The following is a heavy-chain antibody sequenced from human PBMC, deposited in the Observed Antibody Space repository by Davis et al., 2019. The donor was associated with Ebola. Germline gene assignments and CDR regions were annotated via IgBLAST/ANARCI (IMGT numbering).Heavy chain of an antibody. CDR1: GFTFSSYS. CDR3: ARERETIAAADDYYYGMDV. D-gene: IGHD6-13*01. Sequence: GESLKISCAASGFTFSSYSMNWVRQAPGTGLEWVSSISSSSSYIYYADSVKGRFTIFRDNAKNSLYLQMNSLRDEETAVYYCARERETIAAADDYYYGMDVWGQGTTVTVSS. V-gene: IGHV3-21*01. CDR2: ISSSSSYI. J-gene: IGHJ6*02.